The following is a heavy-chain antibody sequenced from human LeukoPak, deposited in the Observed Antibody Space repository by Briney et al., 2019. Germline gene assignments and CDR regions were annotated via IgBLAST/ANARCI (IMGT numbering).Heavy chain of an antibody. J-gene: IGHJ5*02. CDR2: INHSGST. V-gene: IGHV4-34*01. D-gene: IGHD2-8*01. CDR3: ARHVGHCTNGVCPYNWFDP. Sequence: SETLSLTCAVYGGSFSGYYWSWIRQPPGKGLEWIGEINHSGSTNYNPSLKSRVTISVDTSKNQFSLKLSSVTAADTAVYYCARHVGHCTNGVCPYNWFDPWGQGTLVTVSS. CDR1: GGSFSGYY.